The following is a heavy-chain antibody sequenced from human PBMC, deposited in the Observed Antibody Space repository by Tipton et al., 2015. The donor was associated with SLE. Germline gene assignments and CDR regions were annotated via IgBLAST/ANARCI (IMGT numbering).Heavy chain of an antibody. CDR3: ARTLDALDI. J-gene: IGHJ3*02. Sequence: TLSLTCTVSGVSISSASYYWYWIRQPAGKGLEWIGRAYTTGSPYYNPSLESRVAISMDTSKNQFSLKLTAVTAADTAVYYCARTLDALDIWGQGTMVTVSS. CDR1: GVSISSASYY. CDR2: AYTTGSP. V-gene: IGHV4-61*02.